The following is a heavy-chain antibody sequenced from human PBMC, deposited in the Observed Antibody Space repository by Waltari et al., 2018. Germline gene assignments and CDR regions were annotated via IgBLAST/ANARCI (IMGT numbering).Heavy chain of an antibody. CDR2: IYYSGST. CDR3: ARRSGGYVGY. CDR1: GGSTSSSSYY. J-gene: IGHJ4*02. D-gene: IGHD2-15*01. Sequence: QLQLQESGPGLVKPSETLSLTCTVSGGSTSSSSYYWGWIRQPPGKGLEWIGSIYYSGSTYYNPSLKSRVTISVDTSKNQFSLKLSSVTAADTAVYYCARRSGGYVGYWGQGTLVTVSS. V-gene: IGHV4-39*01.